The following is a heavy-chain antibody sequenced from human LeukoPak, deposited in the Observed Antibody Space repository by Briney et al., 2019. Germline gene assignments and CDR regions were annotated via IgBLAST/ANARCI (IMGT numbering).Heavy chain of an antibody. V-gene: IGHV4-34*01. CDR1: GGSFSGYY. CDR3: ARGPLLRDGYNQYYFYYYMDV. Sequence: SETLSLTCAVYGGSFSGYYWSWIRQPPGKGLEWIGEINHSGSTNYNPSLKSRVTISVDTSKNQFSLKLSSVTAADTAVYYCARGPLLRDGYNQYYFYYYMDVWGKGTTVTVSS. J-gene: IGHJ6*03. CDR2: INHSGST. D-gene: IGHD5-24*01.